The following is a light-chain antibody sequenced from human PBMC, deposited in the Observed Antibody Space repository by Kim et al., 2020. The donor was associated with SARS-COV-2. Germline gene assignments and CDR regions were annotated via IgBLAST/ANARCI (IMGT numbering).Light chain of an antibody. V-gene: IGKV3-15*01. CDR2: GTS. CDR3: HQYNTWPPGT. J-gene: IGKJ2*01. CDR1: RSVSSN. Sequence: EIVMTQPPATLSVSPGGRATLSCWASRSVSSNLAWYQHKPGQAPRVLIYGTSTRATGIPARFSGSGSGTEFTLTISSLQSGDSAVYYCHQYNTWPPGTFGQGTKLEI.